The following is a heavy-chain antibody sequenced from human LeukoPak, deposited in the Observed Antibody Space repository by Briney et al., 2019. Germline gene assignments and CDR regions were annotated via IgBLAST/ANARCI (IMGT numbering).Heavy chain of an antibody. J-gene: IGHJ6*03. Sequence: PSETLSLTCAVSGGSISSSNWWSWVRQPPGKGLEWIGEIYHSGSTNYNPSLKSRVTISVDKSKNQFSLQLNSVTPEDTAVYYCARDDIAAAGTDYYYYMDVWGKGTTVTISS. D-gene: IGHD6-13*01. V-gene: IGHV4-4*02. CDR1: GGSISSSNW. CDR3: ARDDIAAAGTDYYYYMDV. CDR2: IYHSGST.